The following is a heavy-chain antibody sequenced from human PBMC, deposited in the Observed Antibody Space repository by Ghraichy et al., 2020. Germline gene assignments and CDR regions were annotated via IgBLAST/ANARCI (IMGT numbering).Heavy chain of an antibody. CDR1: GFIVSSNY. CDR3: ARAHKRSYYYGMDV. J-gene: IGHJ6*02. V-gene: IGHV3-53*01. Sequence: GGSLRLSCAASGFIVSSNYMSWVRQAPGKGLEWVSVIYSGGNTYSADSVKGRFTISRDNSKNTLYLQMNSLRAEDTAVYYCARAHKRSYYYGMDVWGQGTTVTVSS. CDR2: IYSGGNT.